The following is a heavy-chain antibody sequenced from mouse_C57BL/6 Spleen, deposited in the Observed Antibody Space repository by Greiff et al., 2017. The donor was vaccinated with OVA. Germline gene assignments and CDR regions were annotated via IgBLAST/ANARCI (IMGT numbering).Heavy chain of an antibody. J-gene: IGHJ3*01. Sequence: EVKLQQSGPELVKPGASVKISCKASGYTFTDYYMNWVKQSHGKSLEWIGDINPNNGGTSYNQKFKGKATLTVDKSSSTAYMELRSLTSEDSAVYYCATLDWFAYWGQGTLVTVSA. D-gene: IGHD2-10*02. V-gene: IGHV1-26*01. CDR3: ATLDWFAY. CDR1: GYTFTDYY. CDR2: INPNNGGT.